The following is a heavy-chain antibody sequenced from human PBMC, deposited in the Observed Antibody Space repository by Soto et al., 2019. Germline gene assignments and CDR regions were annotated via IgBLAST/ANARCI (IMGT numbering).Heavy chain of an antibody. D-gene: IGHD3-16*02. CDR1: GGSFSGYY. CDR2: INHSGST. CDR3: ARAYDYVWGSYRSTFDY. Sequence: QVQLQQWGAGLLKPSETLSLTCAVYGGSFSGYYWSWIRQPQGKGLEWIGEINHSGSTNYNPSLKSRVTISVDTSKNQFSLKLSSVTAADTAVYYCARAYDYVWGSYRSTFDYWGQGTLVTVSS. V-gene: IGHV4-34*01. J-gene: IGHJ4*02.